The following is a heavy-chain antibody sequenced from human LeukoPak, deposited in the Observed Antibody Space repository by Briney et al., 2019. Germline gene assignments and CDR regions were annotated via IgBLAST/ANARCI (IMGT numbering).Heavy chain of an antibody. D-gene: IGHD3-10*01. J-gene: IGHJ4*02. CDR1: GGSFSGYY. CDR3: ARHETYYYGSGSYYNSYYFDY. CDR2: INHSGST. Sequence: SETLSLTCAVYGGSFSGYYWSWIRQPPGKGLEWIGEINHSGSTNYNPSLKSRVTISVDTSKNQFSLKLSSVTAADTAVYYCARHETYYYGSGSYYNSYYFDYWGQGTLVTVSS. V-gene: IGHV4-34*01.